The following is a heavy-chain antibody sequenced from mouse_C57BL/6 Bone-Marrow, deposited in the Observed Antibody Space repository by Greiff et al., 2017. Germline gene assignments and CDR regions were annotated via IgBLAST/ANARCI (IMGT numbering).Heavy chain of an antibody. CDR2: IYPGSGST. V-gene: IGHV1-55*01. Sequence: QVQLQQPGAELVKPGASVKMSKASGYTFTSYWITWVKQRPGQGLEWIGDIYPGSGSTNYNEKFKSKATLTVDTSSSTAYMQLSSLTSEDSAVYYCAREGGWLLRFAWFAYWGQGTLVTVSA. CDR1: GYTFTSYW. CDR3: AREGGWLLRFAWFAY. J-gene: IGHJ3*01. D-gene: IGHD2-3*01.